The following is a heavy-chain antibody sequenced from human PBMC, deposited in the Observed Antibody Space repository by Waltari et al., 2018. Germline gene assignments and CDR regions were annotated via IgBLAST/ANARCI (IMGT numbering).Heavy chain of an antibody. Sequence: QLQLQESGSGLVKPSQTLSLTCAVSGGSISSGGYSWSWIRQPPGKGLEWIGYIYHSGSTYYNPSLKSRVTISVDRSKIQFSLKLSSVTAADTAVYYCARAYSSSWPYYYYYMDVWGKGTTVTISS. CDR3: ARAYSSSWPYYYYYMDV. J-gene: IGHJ6*03. V-gene: IGHV4-30-2*01. D-gene: IGHD6-13*01. CDR1: GGSISSGGYS. CDR2: IYHSGST.